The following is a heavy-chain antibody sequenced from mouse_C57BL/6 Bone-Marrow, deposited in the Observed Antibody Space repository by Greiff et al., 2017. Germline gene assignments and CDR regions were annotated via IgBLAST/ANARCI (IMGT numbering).Heavy chain of an antibody. Sequence: EVQRVESGEGLVKPGGSLKLSCAASGFTFSSYAMSWVRQTPEKRLEWVAYISSGGDYIYYADTVKGRFTISRDNARNTLYLQMSSLKSEDTAMYYCTRDSYDSFAYWGQGTLVTVSA. D-gene: IGHD2-4*01. CDR3: TRDSYDSFAY. CDR2: ISSGGDYI. V-gene: IGHV5-9-1*02. J-gene: IGHJ3*01. CDR1: GFTFSSYA.